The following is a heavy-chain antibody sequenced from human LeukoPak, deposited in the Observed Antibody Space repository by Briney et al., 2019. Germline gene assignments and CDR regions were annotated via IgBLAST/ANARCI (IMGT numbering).Heavy chain of an antibody. CDR3: ARGENDSSGYYPNWFDP. CDR2: IYYSGST. CDR1: GGSISSYY. Sequence: SETLSLTCTVSGGSISSYYWSWIRQPPGKGLEWIGYIYYSGSTNYNPSLKSRVTISVDTSKNQFSLKLSSVTAADTAVYYCARGENDSSGYYPNWFDPWGQGTLVTVSS. J-gene: IGHJ5*02. V-gene: IGHV4-59*01. D-gene: IGHD3-22*01.